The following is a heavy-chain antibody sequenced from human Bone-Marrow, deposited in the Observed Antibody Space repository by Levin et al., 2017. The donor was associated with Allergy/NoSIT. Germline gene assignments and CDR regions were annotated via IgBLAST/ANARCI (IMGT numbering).Heavy chain of an antibody. D-gene: IGHD5-18*01. J-gene: IGHJ4*02. CDR3: ARTSRGYTYGSGGLSHFDY. CDR1: GFTFSDAY. V-gene: IGHV3-11*01. CDR2: ISPSGYTI. Sequence: GESLKISCATSGFTFSDAYMSWIRQAPGKGLEWLSYISPSGYTIYYADSVKGRFSISRDNAKNSLYLQMNSQRVEDTAVYYCARTSRGYTYGSGGLSHFDYWGQGTLVTVSS.